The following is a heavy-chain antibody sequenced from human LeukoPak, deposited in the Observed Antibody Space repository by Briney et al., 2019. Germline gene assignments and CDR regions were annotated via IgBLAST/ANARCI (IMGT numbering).Heavy chain of an antibody. CDR1: GFTFSSYA. D-gene: IGHD3-3*01. CDR2: ISYDGSNK. CDR3: AKEGVVTKPFDY. Sequence: GRSLRLSCAASGFTFSSYAMHWVRQAPGKGLEWVAVISYDGSNKYYADSVKGRFTISRDNSKNTLYLQMNSLRAEDTAVYYCAKEGVVTKPFDYWGQGTLVTVSS. V-gene: IGHV3-30-3*01. J-gene: IGHJ4*02.